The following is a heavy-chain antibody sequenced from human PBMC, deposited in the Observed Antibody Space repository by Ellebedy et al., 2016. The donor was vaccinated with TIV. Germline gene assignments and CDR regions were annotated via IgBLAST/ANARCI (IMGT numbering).Heavy chain of an antibody. CDR1: GFTLSGYA. CDR2: ISASGSYT. J-gene: IGHJ4*02. CDR3: ARDGGDY. V-gene: IGHV3-23*01. Sequence: GGSLRLSXAASGFTLSGYAMTWVRQAPGKGLEWLSSISASGSYTYYADSVKGRFTISRDNSKHTLYLKTNSLEAEDTAVYYCARDGGDYWGQGTLVTVSA.